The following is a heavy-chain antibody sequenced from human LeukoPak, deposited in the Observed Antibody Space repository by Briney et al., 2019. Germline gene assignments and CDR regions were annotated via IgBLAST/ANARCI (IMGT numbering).Heavy chain of an antibody. CDR3: ARAHYDFCGFDP. V-gene: IGHV4-39*07. J-gene: IGHJ5*02. CDR1: GGSISSSSYY. Sequence: PSETLSLTCTVSGGSISSSSYYWSWLRQPPGKGLEWIGEINHSGSTNYNPSLKSRVTISVDTSKNQFSLKLSSVTAADTAVYYCARAHYDFCGFDPWGQGTLVTVSS. CDR2: INHSGST. D-gene: IGHD3-3*01.